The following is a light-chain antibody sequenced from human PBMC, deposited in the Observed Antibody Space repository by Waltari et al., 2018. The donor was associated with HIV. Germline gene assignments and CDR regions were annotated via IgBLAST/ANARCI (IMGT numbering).Light chain of an antibody. CDR3: QSFDSSLGGWV. V-gene: IGLV1-40*01. J-gene: IGLJ3*02. Sequence: QSVLTQPPSVSGAPGQRVTITCPGSSSNIGAPSDVPWYQQFPGTAPKLLIYGNSNRPSGVPDRFSGSRSGTSSSLAISGLQAEDEAHYYCQSFDSSLGGWVFGGGTKLTVL. CDR1: SSNIGAPSD. CDR2: GNS.